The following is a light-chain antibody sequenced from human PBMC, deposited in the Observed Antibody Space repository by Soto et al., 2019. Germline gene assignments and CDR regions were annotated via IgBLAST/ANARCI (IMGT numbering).Light chain of an antibody. Sequence: DIQLTQSPSILSASVGDRVTITSRTSQDISSYLAWYQQKPGKAPQLLISAASTLQSGVPSRFSGSGSGTEFTLTISSLQPEDFATYYCQQLKSYPLSFGGGTKVEI. V-gene: IGKV1-9*01. CDR3: QQLKSYPLS. J-gene: IGKJ4*01. CDR2: AAS. CDR1: QDISSY.